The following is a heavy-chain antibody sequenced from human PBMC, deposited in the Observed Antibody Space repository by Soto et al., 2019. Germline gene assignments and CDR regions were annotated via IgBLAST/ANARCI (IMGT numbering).Heavy chain of an antibody. CDR2: ISYDGGNK. D-gene: IGHD3-22*01. CDR3: GYDSSGYYSGGGAFDI. CDR1: GFTFSNYG. V-gene: IGHV3-30*03. Sequence: GGSLRLSCAASGFTFSNYGMHWVRQAPGKGLEWVAVISYDGGNKYYADSVEGRFTISRDNSKNTLYLQMNSLRAEDTAVYYCGYDSSGYYSGGGAFDIWGQGTMVTVS. J-gene: IGHJ3*02.